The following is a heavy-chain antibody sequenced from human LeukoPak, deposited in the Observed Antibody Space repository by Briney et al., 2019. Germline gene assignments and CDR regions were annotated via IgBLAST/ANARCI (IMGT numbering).Heavy chain of an antibody. J-gene: IGHJ4*02. Sequence: GGSLRLSCAASGFTFSSYWMSWVRQAPWKGLEWVAKIKQDGSEKYYVDSLKGRFTISRDNAKNSLYLQMNSLRAEDTAVYYCVRGYCSSASCSRGYWGQGTLVTVSS. CDR1: GFTFSSYW. CDR3: VRGYCSSASCSRGY. D-gene: IGHD2-2*01. V-gene: IGHV3-7*01. CDR2: IKQDGSEK.